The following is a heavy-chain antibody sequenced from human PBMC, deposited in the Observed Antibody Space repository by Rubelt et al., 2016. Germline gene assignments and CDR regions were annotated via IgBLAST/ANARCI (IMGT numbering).Heavy chain of an antibody. Sequence: SLRLSRAASGFTFSNAWMSWVRQAPGKGLEWVGRIKSKTDGGTTDYAAPVKGRFTISRDASKNTLYLQMNSLQTEDTAVYYCTTDRYYYDSSGFPWFDPWGQGTLVTVSS. D-gene: IGHD3-22*01. J-gene: IGHJ5*02. CDR2: IKSKTDGGTT. V-gene: IGHV3-15*01. CDR1: GFTFSNAW. CDR3: TTDRYYYDSSGFPWFDP.